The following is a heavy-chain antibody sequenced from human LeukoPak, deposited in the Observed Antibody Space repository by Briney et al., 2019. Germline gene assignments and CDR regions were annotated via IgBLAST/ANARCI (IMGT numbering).Heavy chain of an antibody. CDR1: GLTFSSYS. CDR2: ISSSSGTI. Sequence: GGSLRLSCAASGLTFSSYSRNWVRQAPGKGLEWVSYISSSSGTIYYADSVKGRFTISRDNAKNSLYLQMNSLRAEDTAVYYWATVRCYCIRTSVPIDSWGQGTLVTVSS. V-gene: IGHV3-48*01. CDR3: ATVRCYCIRTSVPIDS. D-gene: IGHD2-2*01. J-gene: IGHJ4*02.